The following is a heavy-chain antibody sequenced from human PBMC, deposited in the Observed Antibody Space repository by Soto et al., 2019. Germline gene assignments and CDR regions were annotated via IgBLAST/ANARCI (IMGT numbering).Heavy chain of an antibody. CDR1: GFRFSLYW. V-gene: IGHV3-7*01. D-gene: IGHD3-22*01. CDR3: ARDPSYDRGPDFGY. CDR2: IKQDGSEK. J-gene: IGHJ4*02. Sequence: PGGSLRLSCAASGFRFSLYWMSWVRQAPGKGLEWVANIKQDGSEKYYVDSVKGRFTISRDNAKNLVYLQMNSLRAEDTAVYHCARDPSYDRGPDFGYWGQGTLVTVSS.